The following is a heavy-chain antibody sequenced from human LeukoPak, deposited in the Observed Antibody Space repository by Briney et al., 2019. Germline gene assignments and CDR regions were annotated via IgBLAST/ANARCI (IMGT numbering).Heavy chain of an antibody. D-gene: IGHD2-2*01. CDR1: GGTFSSYA. V-gene: IGHV1-69*04. CDR2: IIPILGIA. Sequence: ASVKVSCKASGGTFSSYAISWVRQAPGLGLEWMGRIIPILGIANYAQKFQGRVTITADKSTSTAYMELSSLRSEDTAVYYCASLCSSTSCYEDRAGDFDYWGQGTLVTVSS. CDR3: ASLCSSTSCYEDRAGDFDY. J-gene: IGHJ4*02.